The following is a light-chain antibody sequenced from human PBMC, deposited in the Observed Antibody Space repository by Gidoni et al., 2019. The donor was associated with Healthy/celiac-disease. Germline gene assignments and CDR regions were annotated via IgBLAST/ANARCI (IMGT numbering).Light chain of an antibody. CDR1: QSISSW. J-gene: IGKJ2*01. CDR2: DAS. CDR3: QQYNSYSYT. Sequence: DIQMTQSPSTLSASVGDRVTITCRASQSISSWLAWYQQKPGKAPKLLIYDASSLESGVPSRFSGRGSGTEFTLTISSLQPDDFATYYCQQYNSYSYTFXXXTKLEIK. V-gene: IGKV1-5*01.